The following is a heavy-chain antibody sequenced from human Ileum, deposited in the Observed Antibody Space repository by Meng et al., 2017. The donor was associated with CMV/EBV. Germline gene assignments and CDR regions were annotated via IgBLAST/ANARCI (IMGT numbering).Heavy chain of an antibody. CDR2: TYYRSKWRN. V-gene: IGHV6-1*01. D-gene: IGHD3-22*01. J-gene: IGHJ4*02. CDR1: GDSASNNYVA. CDR3: ARINSGYFDY. Sequence: SQTLSLTCVISGDSASNNYVAWNWIRLPPWMGLEWLGRTYYRSKWRNDYAESGKSRITLNPDTSKNRFFLQLNSVSPADTAIYYCARINSGYFDYWGQGTPVTVSS.